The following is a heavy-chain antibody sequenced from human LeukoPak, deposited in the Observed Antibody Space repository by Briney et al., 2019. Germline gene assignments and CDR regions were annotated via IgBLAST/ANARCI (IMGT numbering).Heavy chain of an antibody. CDR2: INHGGST. Sequence: SETLSLTCAVYGGSFSGYYWSWIRQPPGKGLEWIGEINHGGSTNYNPSLKSRVTISVDTSKNQFSLKLSSVTAADTAVYYCARMGRERRSAYMDVWGKGTTVTVSS. CDR3: ARMGRERRSAYMDV. V-gene: IGHV4-34*01. CDR1: GGSFSGYY. D-gene: IGHD3-16*01. J-gene: IGHJ6*03.